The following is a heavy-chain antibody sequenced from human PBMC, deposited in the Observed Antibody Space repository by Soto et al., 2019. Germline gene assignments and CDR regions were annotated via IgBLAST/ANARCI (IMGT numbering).Heavy chain of an antibody. D-gene: IGHD2-2*01. CDR2: IYHSGST. J-gene: IGHJ5*02. CDR3: ARVPDR. CDR1: GSSITRDGYS. V-gene: IGHV4-30-2*01. Sequence: TLSLTCAITGSSITRDGYSWSWIRQPPGKGLEWIGYIYHSGSTYYNPSLKSRVTISVDRSKNQFSLNLSSVTAADTAVYYCARVPDRWGQGTLVTVS.